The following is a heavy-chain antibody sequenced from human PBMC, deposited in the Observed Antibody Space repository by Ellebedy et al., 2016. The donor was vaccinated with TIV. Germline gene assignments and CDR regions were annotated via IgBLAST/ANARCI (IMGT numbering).Heavy chain of an antibody. Sequence: PGGSLRLSCAASGFIFSDSYMTWIRQAPGKGLEWISYISSSSTYTKNADSVKGRFTISRDNAKNLLFLQMNSLRPEDTAVYDCARGGAGGYVPDIWGQGTLVTVSS. V-gene: IGHV3-11*06. CDR2: ISSSSTYT. CDR3: ARGGAGGYVPDI. CDR1: GFIFSDSY. D-gene: IGHD6-25*01. J-gene: IGHJ4*02.